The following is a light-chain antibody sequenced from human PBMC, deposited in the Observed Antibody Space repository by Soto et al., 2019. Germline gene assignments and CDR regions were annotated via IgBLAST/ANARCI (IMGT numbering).Light chain of an antibody. Sequence: EIVLTQSPATLSVSPGEGATLSCRASQSVSTNLAWYQQKPGQAPRLLMFRTSSRATGFPARFSGSGSGTEFNLTISSLQSEDFGVYYCQQYNNWPRATFGGGTKVDNK. CDR2: RTS. V-gene: IGKV3-15*01. J-gene: IGKJ4*01. CDR3: QQYNNWPRAT. CDR1: QSVSTN.